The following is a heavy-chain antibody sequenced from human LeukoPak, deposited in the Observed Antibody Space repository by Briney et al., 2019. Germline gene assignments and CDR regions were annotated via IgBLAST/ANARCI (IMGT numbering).Heavy chain of an antibody. CDR2: VDPDGTTT. CDR1: GFTLSNYW. CDR3: TRVQAGRSDLMDV. Sequence: PGGSLRLSCAASGFTLSNYWMHWVRQAPGEGLVWVSRVDPDGTTTNYADSVTGRFTTSRDNAKNTLYLQMNSLRAEDTALYYCTRVQAGRSDLMDVWGRGTTVTVSS. V-gene: IGHV3-74*01. J-gene: IGHJ6*02.